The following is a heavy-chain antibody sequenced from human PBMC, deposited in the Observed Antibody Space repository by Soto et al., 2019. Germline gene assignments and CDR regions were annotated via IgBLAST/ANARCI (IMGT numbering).Heavy chain of an antibody. CDR1: GGSISSGGYY. Sequence: QVQLQESGPGLVKPSQTLSLTCTVSGGSISSGGYYWSWIRQHPGKGLEWIGYIYYSGSTYYNPSLKSRVTISVDTSKNQFSLKLSSVTAADTAVYYCARDSVYSGYDQHYGMDVWGQGTTVTVSS. D-gene: IGHD5-12*01. V-gene: IGHV4-31*03. CDR3: ARDSVYSGYDQHYGMDV. CDR2: IYYSGST. J-gene: IGHJ6*02.